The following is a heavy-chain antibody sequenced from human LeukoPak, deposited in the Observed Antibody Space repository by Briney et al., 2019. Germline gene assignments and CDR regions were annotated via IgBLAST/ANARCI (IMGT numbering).Heavy chain of an antibody. CDR2: IRNDGSGI. CDR1: GFNFINTW. D-gene: IGHD2-21*01. CDR3: ARERGVSHPFDY. V-gene: IGHV3-74*01. Sequence: GGSLRLSCAASGFNFINTWMHWVRQAPGKGRVWVARIRNDGSGIIYADSVKGRFTISRDNARNTLYLQMNSLRAEDTAVYYCARERGVSHPFDYWGQGTLVTVSS. J-gene: IGHJ4*02.